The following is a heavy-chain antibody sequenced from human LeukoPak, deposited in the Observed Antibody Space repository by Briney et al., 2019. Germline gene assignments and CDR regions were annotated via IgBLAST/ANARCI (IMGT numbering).Heavy chain of an antibody. CDR3: ARSPEIYGDYLFDY. D-gene: IGHD4-17*01. CDR1: GGTFSSYT. CDR2: IIPILGIA. J-gene: IGHJ4*02. Sequence: SVKVSCKASGGTFSSYTISWVRQAPGQGLEWMGRIIPILGIANYAQKFQGRVTITADKSTSTAYMELSSLRSEDTAVYYCARSPEIYGDYLFDYWGQGTLVTVSP. V-gene: IGHV1-69*02.